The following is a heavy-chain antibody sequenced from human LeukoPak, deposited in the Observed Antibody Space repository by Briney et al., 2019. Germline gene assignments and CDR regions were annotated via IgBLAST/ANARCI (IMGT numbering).Heavy chain of an antibody. CDR3: VKDLYKGDSSSWYYFHY. Sequence: GGSLRLSCAASGFTFSSYEMNWVRQAPGKGLEWVSYISSSGSTIYYADSVKGRFTISRDNAKNSLYLQMSSLRAEDTAIYHCVKDLYKGDSSSWYYFHYWGQGTLVTVSS. V-gene: IGHV3-48*03. CDR2: ISSSGSTI. D-gene: IGHD6-13*01. CDR1: GFTFSSYE. J-gene: IGHJ4*02.